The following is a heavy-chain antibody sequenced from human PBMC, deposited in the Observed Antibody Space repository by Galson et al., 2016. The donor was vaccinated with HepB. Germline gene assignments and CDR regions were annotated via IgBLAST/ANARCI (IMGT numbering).Heavy chain of an antibody. J-gene: IGHJ4*02. D-gene: IGHD6-19*01. CDR1: GFTFENYA. CDR2: ITLNSGNT. V-gene: IGHV3-9*01. Sequence: SLRLSCAASGFTFENYAMHWVRQAPGKGLEWVSGITLNSGNTAYADSVKGRFTISRDNAKNTLYLHMNSLRPEDTALYYCTKDGGPYVGASGEPGHFWGQGTLVTVSS. CDR3: TKDGGPYVGASGEPGHF.